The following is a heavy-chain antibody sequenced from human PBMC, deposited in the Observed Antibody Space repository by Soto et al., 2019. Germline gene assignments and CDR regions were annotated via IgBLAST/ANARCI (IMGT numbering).Heavy chain of an antibody. CDR1: GYTFTSFG. CDR3: ATGAAVIAAHAI. Sequence: QVQLVQSGPEVKEPGASVKVSCKASGYTFTSFGVNWVRQAPGQGLEWIGCVNAYNGNTKYSQSFQGRVTMTADTSTYTAYREVESLRSDDTATYYCATGAAVIAAHAIWGQGTPFIVSS. V-gene: IGHV1-18*01. J-gene: IGHJ1*01. D-gene: IGHD6-6*01. CDR2: VNAYNGNT.